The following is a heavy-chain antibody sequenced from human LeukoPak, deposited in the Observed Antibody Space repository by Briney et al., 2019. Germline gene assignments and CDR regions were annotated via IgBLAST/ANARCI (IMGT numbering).Heavy chain of an antibody. CDR2: ISGSGGST. D-gene: IGHD3-10*01. CDR1: GFTFSSYA. Sequence: PGGSLRLSCAASGFTFSSYAMSWVRQAPGKGLEWVSAISGSGGSTYYADSVRGRFTISRDNSKNTLYLQMNSLRAEDTAVYYCAKGADYYGSGSYGYWGQGTLVTVSS. CDR3: AKGADYYGSGSYGY. V-gene: IGHV3-23*01. J-gene: IGHJ4*02.